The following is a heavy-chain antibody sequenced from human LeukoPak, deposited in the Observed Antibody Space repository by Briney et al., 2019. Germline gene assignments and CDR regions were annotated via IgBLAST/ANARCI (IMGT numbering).Heavy chain of an antibody. J-gene: IGHJ4*02. CDR3: ARQVDYGDYFDY. CDR1: GGSISSYY. D-gene: IGHD4-17*01. CDR2: IYYSGST. Sequence: SETLSLTCTVSGGSISSYYWSWIRQPPGKGLEWIGYIYYSGSTNYNPSLKSRVTISVDTSKNQFSLKLSSVTAADTAVYYCARQVDYGDYFDYWGQGTLVTVSS. V-gene: IGHV4-59*08.